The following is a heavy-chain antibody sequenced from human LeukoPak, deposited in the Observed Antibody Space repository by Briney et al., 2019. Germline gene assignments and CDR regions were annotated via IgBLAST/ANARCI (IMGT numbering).Heavy chain of an antibody. Sequence: PSETLSLTCTVSGGSISSYYWSWIRQPPGKGLEWIGYIYYSGSTNYNPSLKSRVTISVDTSKNQFSLKLSSVTAADTAVYYCARPSYYDFWSGYYTGQGWFDPWGQGTLVTVSS. CDR1: GGSISSYY. J-gene: IGHJ5*02. CDR3: ARPSYYDFWSGYYTGQGWFDP. V-gene: IGHV4-59*08. CDR2: IYYSGST. D-gene: IGHD3-3*01.